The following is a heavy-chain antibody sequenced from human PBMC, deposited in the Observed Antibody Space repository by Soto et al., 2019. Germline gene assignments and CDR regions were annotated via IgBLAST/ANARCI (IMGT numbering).Heavy chain of an antibody. D-gene: IGHD4-17*01. J-gene: IGHJ6*03. Sequence: SETMSLTCTGSGGSISSYYWSWIRQPPGKGLEWIGYICYSGSTNYNPSLKSRVTISVDTSKNQFSLKLSSVTAADTAVYYCARRRSGPSREYGDYGVRGYYYMDVWGKGTTVTVSS. CDR2: ICYSGST. V-gene: IGHV4-59*08. CDR1: GGSISSYY. CDR3: ARRRSGPSREYGDYGVRGYYYMDV.